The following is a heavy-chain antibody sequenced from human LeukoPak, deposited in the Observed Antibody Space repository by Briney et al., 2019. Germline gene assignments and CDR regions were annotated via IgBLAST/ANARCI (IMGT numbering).Heavy chain of an antibody. Sequence: PSESLSLTCTVSGGSISCYYWSWIRQPPGKWLGWIGYIYYSGSTNNNTSLKSRVTISVDTSKNQFSLKLSSLTAADTAVYYCARAIVAVPAARWFAPWGQAPLVTASS. CDR1: GGSISCYY. CDR3: ARAIVAVPAARWFAP. V-gene: IGHV4-59*01. CDR2: IYYSGST. J-gene: IGHJ5*02. D-gene: IGHD2-2*01.